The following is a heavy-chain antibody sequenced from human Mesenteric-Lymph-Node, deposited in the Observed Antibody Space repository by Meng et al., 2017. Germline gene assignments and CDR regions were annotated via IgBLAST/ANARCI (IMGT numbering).Heavy chain of an antibody. CDR1: GFTFSSYW. J-gene: IGHJ6*02. D-gene: IGHD4-17*01. CDR2: IKQDGSEK. V-gene: IGHV3-7*01. CDR3: ASGPYGDYDYYYYYGMDV. Sequence: GGSLRLSCAASGFTFSSYWMSWVRQAPGKGLEWVANIKQDGSEKYYVDSVKGRFTISRDNAKNSLYLQMNSLRAEDTAVYYCASGPYGDYDYYYYYGMDVWGQGTTVTVSS.